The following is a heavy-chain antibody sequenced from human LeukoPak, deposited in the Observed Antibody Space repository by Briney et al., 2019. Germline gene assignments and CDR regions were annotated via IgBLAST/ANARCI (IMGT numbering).Heavy chain of an antibody. CDR2: ISSSSSSYI. Sequence: PGGSLRLSCAASGFTFSSYSMNWVRQAPGKGLEWVSSISSSSSSYIYYADSVKGRFTISRDNAKNSLYLQMNSLRAEDTAVYYCATLRFLEWLPYGMDVWGQGTTVTVSS. CDR3: ATLRFLEWLPYGMDV. J-gene: IGHJ6*02. D-gene: IGHD3-3*01. CDR1: GFTFSSYS. V-gene: IGHV3-21*01.